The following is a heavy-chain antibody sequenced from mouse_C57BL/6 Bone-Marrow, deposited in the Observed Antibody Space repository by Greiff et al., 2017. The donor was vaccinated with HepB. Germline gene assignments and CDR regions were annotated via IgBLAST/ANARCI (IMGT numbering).Heavy chain of an antibody. CDR3: AKRGLRGYFDY. D-gene: IGHD2-2*01. CDR1: GYTFTSYW. V-gene: IGHV1-64*01. J-gene: IGHJ2*01. CDR2: IHPNSGST. Sequence: QVQLQQSGAELVKPGASVKLSCKASGYTFTSYWMHWVKQRPGQGLEWIGMIHPNSGSTNYNEKFKSKATLTVDKSSSTAYMQLSSLTSEDSAVYYCAKRGLRGYFDYWGQGTTLTVSS.